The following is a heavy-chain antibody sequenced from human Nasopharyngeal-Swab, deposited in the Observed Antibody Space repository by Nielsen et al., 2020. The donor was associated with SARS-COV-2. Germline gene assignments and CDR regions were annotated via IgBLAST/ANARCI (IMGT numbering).Heavy chain of an antibody. CDR2: ISVYNPDT. Sequence: ASVKVSCKASGYSFSSYGINLVRHAPGQGLEWMGWISVYNPDTNYAQKLQGRVSMTTDTSTSTAYTELMSLRSDDTAVYYCARDIEEWLVVPSLSFDYWGQGTLVTVSS. D-gene: IGHD3-3*01. J-gene: IGHJ4*02. V-gene: IGHV1-18*01. CDR1: GYSFSSYG. CDR3: ARDIEEWLVVPSLSFDY.